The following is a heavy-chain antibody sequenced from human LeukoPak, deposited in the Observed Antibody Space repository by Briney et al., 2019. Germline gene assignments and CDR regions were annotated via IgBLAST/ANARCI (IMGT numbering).Heavy chain of an antibody. J-gene: IGHJ1*01. Sequence: PGGSLRLSCAASGFTFSSYGMTWVRQAPGKGLEWVSAISGSGGTTYYADSVKGRFTISRDNSKNTLYLQMNSLRAEDTAVYYCAKDYSGSYYGYFQHWGQGTLVTVSS. D-gene: IGHD1-26*01. CDR2: ISGSGGTT. CDR3: AKDYSGSYYGYFQH. CDR1: GFTFSSYG. V-gene: IGHV3-23*01.